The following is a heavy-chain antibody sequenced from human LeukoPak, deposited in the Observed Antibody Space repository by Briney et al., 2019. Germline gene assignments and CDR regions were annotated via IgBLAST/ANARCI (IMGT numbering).Heavy chain of an antibody. J-gene: IGHJ4*02. V-gene: IGHV3-48*03. CDR3: ARGPSVGSGWSPDY. D-gene: IGHD6-19*01. Sequence: PGGSLRLSCAASGFTFSTYEMNWVRQAPGKGLEWLSYISSSGSTIYYADSVKGRFTISRDNAKNSLFLQMNSLRAEDTAIYYCARGPSVGSGWSPDYWGQGTPVTVSS. CDR1: GFTFSTYE. CDR2: ISSSGSTI.